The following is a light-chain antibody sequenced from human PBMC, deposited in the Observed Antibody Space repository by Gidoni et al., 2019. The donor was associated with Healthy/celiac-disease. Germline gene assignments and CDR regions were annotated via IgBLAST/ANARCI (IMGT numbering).Light chain of an antibody. CDR3: QQYNSYLCS. Sequence: DIQMTQSPSTLSASVGDRVTITCRASQSSSSWLAWYQQKPGKAPKLLIYKASSLESGVPSRFSGSGSGTEFTLTISSLQPDDFATYYCQQYNSYLCSFGQGTKLEIK. V-gene: IGKV1-5*03. CDR2: KAS. J-gene: IGKJ2*04. CDR1: QSSSSW.